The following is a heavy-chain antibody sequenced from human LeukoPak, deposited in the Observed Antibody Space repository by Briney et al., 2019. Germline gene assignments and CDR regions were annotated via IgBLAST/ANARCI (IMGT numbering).Heavy chain of an antibody. Sequence: GRSLRLSCAASGFTFSSFAMHWVRQAPGKGLEWVAVISDGGSNKHYADSLKDRFTISRDSSKNTLYLQMNSLRGEDTAVYYCSREGEDDFWSAFDYWGQGTLVTVSS. D-gene: IGHD3-3*01. J-gene: IGHJ4*02. V-gene: IGHV3-30*01. CDR3: SREGEDDFWSAFDY. CDR1: GFTFSSFA. CDR2: ISDGGSNK.